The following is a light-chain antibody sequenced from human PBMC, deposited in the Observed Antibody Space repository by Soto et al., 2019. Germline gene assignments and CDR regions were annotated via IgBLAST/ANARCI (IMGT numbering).Light chain of an antibody. Sequence: SVLTQPASVYGSPGQWITISCTGTSSDVGGYNYVSWYQQHPGKAPKLMIYDVSNRPSGVSNRFSGSKSGNTASLTISGLQAEDEADYYCSSYTSSSTLDVFGTGTKVTVL. CDR1: SSDVGGYNY. CDR3: SSYTSSSTLDV. CDR2: DVS. J-gene: IGLJ1*01. V-gene: IGLV2-14*01.